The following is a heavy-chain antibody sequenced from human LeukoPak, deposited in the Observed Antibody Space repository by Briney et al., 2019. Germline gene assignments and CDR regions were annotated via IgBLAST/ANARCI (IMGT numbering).Heavy chain of an antibody. CDR3: ARDLRVVITGSFDS. J-gene: IGHJ4*02. Sequence: GGSLRLSCAASGFSFDDYGLTWVRQAPGKGLEWVSGINWNGDSTYYADSVKGRFTISRDNAKNSLYLQMNSLRAEDTALYYCARDLRVVITGSFDSWGQGTLVTVSS. CDR2: INWNGDST. V-gene: IGHV3-20*04. CDR1: GFSFDDYG. D-gene: IGHD3-22*01.